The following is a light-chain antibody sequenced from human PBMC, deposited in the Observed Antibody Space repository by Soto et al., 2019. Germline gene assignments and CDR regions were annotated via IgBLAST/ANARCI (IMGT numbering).Light chain of an antibody. J-gene: IGKJ5*01. V-gene: IGKV3-11*01. CDR3: QLRSNWPIT. Sequence: EVVLTQSPATLSLSPGERATLSCRTSQSVDKYFAWYQQKPGRAPRLLIYDASSRATGIPARFIGSGSGTDFTLTISILEPEDFAIYYCQLRSNWPITFGQGTRLEIK. CDR1: QSVDKY. CDR2: DAS.